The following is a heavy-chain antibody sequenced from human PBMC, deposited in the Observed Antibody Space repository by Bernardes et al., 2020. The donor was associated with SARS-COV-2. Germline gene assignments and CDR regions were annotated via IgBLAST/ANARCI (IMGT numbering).Heavy chain of an antibody. CDR3: ARDRCGSTSCPRYYYYGMDV. D-gene: IGHD2-2*01. Sequence: GRSLRLSCAASGFTFSSYSMNWVRQAPGKGLEWVSSISSSSSYIYYADSVKGRFTISRDNAKNSLYLQMNSLRAEDTAVYYCARDRCGSTSCPRYYYYGMDVWGQGTTVTVSS. CDR2: ISSSSSYI. J-gene: IGHJ6*02. CDR1: GFTFSSYS. V-gene: IGHV3-21*01.